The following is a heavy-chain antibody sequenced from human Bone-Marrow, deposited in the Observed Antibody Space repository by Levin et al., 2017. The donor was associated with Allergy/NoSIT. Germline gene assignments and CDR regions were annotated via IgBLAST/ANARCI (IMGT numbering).Heavy chain of an antibody. Sequence: GESLKISCKASGYTFTGYYMHWVRQAPGQGLEWMGRINPNSGGTNYAQKFQGRVTMTRDTSISTAYMELSRLRSDDTAVYYCARELPEYSSSAGGPSYYYYYMDVWGKGTTVTVSS. CDR3: ARELPEYSSSAGGPSYYYYYMDV. CDR1: GYTFTGYY. CDR2: INPNSGGT. D-gene: IGHD6-6*01. J-gene: IGHJ6*03. V-gene: IGHV1-2*06.